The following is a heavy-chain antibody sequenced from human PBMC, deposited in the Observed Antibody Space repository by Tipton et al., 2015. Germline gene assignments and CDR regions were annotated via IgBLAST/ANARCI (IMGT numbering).Heavy chain of an antibody. CDR2: INWNGGST. Sequence: GSLRLSCAASGFTFDDYGMSWVRQAPGKGLEWVSGINWNGGSTGSGDSVKGRFTISRDNAKNSLYLQMNSLRAEDTALYYCARHPSGYSYGQAPWDWYSDLWGRGTLVTVSS. D-gene: IGHD5-18*01. V-gene: IGHV3-20*04. CDR3: ARHPSGYSYGQAPWDWYSDL. J-gene: IGHJ2*01. CDR1: GFTFDDYG.